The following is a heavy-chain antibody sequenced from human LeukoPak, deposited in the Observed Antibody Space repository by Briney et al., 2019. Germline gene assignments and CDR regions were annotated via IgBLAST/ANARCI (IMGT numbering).Heavy chain of an antibody. CDR2: IYTSGST. CDR3: ARQKRASPEVAYYFDY. D-gene: IGHD2-15*01. Sequence: PPETLSLTCTVSGDSISSYYWSWIRQPPGRGLEWIGYIYTSGSTNYNPSLKSRVTMSVDMSKNQFSLKLSSVTAADTAVYFCARQKRASPEVAYYFDYWGQGTLVTVSS. V-gene: IGHV4-4*09. J-gene: IGHJ4*02. CDR1: GDSISSYY.